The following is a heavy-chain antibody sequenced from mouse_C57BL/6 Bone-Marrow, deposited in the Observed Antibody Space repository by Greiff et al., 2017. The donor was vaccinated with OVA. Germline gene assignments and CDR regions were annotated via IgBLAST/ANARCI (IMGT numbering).Heavy chain of an antibody. CDR1: GFNITDDY. CDR2: IDPENGDT. J-gene: IGHJ3*01. Sequence: VQLQQSGAELVRPGASVKLSCTASGFNITDDYMHWVKQRPEQGLEWIGWIDPENGDTEYASKFQGKATITADTSSNTAYLQLSSLTSEDTAVYECTTGYGSETWFAYWGQGTLVTVSA. CDR3: TTGYGSETWFAY. V-gene: IGHV14-4*01. D-gene: IGHD1-1*01.